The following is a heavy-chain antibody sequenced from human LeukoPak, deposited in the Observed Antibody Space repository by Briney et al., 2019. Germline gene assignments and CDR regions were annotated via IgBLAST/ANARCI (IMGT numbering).Heavy chain of an antibody. D-gene: IGHD4-11*01. CDR1: GYTFTGSY. CDR2: INPNGGGT. V-gene: IGHV1-2*02. CDR3: ARDRGRTTIVDY. J-gene: IGHJ4*02. Sequence: ASVTVSCKASGYTFTGSYIHWVRQAPGQGLEGMGWINPNGGGTKYAQKFQRRVAVTRDTSITTAYMDLYRLRLDDTAVYYCARDRGRTTIVDYWGQGTLVTVSS.